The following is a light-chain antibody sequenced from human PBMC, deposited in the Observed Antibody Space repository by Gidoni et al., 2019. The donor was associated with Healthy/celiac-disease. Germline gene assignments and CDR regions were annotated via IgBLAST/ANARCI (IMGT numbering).Light chain of an antibody. Sequence: EIVLTQSPGTLSLSTGERATLSCRASQSVSSSYLAWYQQKPGQAPRLLIYGASSRATGIPDRFSGSGSGTDFTLTISRLEPEYFAVYYCQQYGSSPLTFGPGTKVDIK. J-gene: IGKJ3*01. V-gene: IGKV3-20*01. CDR3: QQYGSSPLT. CDR2: GAS. CDR1: QSVSSSY.